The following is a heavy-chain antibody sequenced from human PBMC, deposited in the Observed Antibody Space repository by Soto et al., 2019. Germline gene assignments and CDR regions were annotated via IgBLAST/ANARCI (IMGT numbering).Heavy chain of an antibody. V-gene: IGHV3-48*02. CDR2: ISSSSGTI. Sequence: GGSLRLSWVASGFTFRSYSLNWVRQAPGKGLEWVSYISSSSGTIYYADSVKGRFTISRDNAENSLYLQMNSLRDDDTAVYYCAREDPWSANADDMDVWGQGTTVTVSS. CDR3: AREDPWSANADDMDV. CDR1: GFTFRSYS. D-gene: IGHD3-3*01. J-gene: IGHJ6*02.